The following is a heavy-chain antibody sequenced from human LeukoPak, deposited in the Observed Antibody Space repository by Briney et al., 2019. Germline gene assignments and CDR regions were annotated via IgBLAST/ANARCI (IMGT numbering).Heavy chain of an antibody. CDR2: ISGSGGST. Sequence: GGSLRLSCAASGFTFSSYAMSWVRQAPGKGLEWVSAISGSGGSTYYADSVKGRFTISRDNTKNTLYLQMNSLRAEDTAVYYCAKDLSPPKGYSYGTPDYWGQGTLVTVSS. CDR1: GFTFSSYA. CDR3: AKDLSPPKGYSYGTPDY. D-gene: IGHD5-18*01. V-gene: IGHV3-23*01. J-gene: IGHJ4*02.